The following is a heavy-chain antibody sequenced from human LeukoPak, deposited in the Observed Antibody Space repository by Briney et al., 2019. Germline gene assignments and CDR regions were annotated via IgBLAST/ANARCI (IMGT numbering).Heavy chain of an antibody. CDR1: GFSLNTYA. CDR2: ISNTGGST. CDR3: AQQVGYCSSGSCYFTY. V-gene: IGHV3-23*01. Sequence: GGSLRLSCAASGFSLNTYAMSWVRQAPGKGLEWVSAISNTGGSTYYADSVKGRFTISRDKSKNTLSLQMNSLRAEDTAVYYCAQQVGYCSSGSCYFTYWGQGTLVTISS. D-gene: IGHD2-15*01. J-gene: IGHJ1*01.